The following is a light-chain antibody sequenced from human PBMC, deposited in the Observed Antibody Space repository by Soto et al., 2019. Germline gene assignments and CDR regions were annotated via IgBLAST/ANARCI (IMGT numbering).Light chain of an antibody. V-gene: IGLV2-14*03. Sequence: QSALTQPASVSGSPGQSITVSCTGTSSDIGASDYVSWYQQHPDKDPKLIIYNVNYRPSGISRRFSGSKSGNTASLTISGLQAEDEADYFCSSYALLGGGTKVTVL. J-gene: IGLJ2*01. CDR3: SSYAL. CDR2: NVN. CDR1: SSDIGASDY.